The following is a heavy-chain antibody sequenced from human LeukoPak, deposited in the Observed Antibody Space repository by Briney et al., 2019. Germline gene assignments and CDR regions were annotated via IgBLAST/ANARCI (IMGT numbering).Heavy chain of an antibody. J-gene: IGHJ4*02. CDR2: IQYDGGKT. V-gene: IGHV3-30*02. D-gene: IGHD4-23*01. CDR3: AKDIGNFLAPDY. CDR1: GFSFSSYD. Sequence: GESLRLSCAASGFSFSSYDMHSVRQVPREELEGVAFIQYDGGKTLCDDSVKGRCSISRDTSKKTIYLQVGSLSGADTAVYYCAKDIGNFLAPDYWGQGTLVTVSS.